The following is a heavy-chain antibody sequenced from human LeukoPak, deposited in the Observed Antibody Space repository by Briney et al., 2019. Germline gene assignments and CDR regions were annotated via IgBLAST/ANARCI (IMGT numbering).Heavy chain of an antibody. Sequence: PGGSLRLSCAASGFIVSGTYMTWVRQAPGKGLECVSIIYSGGDTYYTDSVKGRFSVSRDNFKNTLYLQMNSLRVDDTAVYYCARGSCSNIRCHDAFDIWGQGTMVTVSS. CDR1: GFIVSGTY. V-gene: IGHV3-53*01. CDR2: IYSGGDT. J-gene: IGHJ3*02. CDR3: ARGSCSNIRCHDAFDI. D-gene: IGHD2-2*01.